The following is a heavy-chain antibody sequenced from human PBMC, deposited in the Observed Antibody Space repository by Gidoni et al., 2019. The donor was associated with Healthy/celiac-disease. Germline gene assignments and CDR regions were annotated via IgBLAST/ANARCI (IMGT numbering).Heavy chain of an antibody. V-gene: IGHV3-33*01. CDR1: GVTFSSKG. D-gene: IGHD6-19*01. J-gene: IGHJ2*01. CDR3: ARGAGTRNWYFDL. Sequence: QVQLVESGGGVVQPGRSLRLSCAASGVTFSSKGMHWVRQAPGKGLEWVAVIWYDGSNKYYADSVKGRFTISRDNSKNTLYLQMNSLRAEDTAVYYCARGAGTRNWYFDLWGRGTLVTVSS. CDR2: IWYDGSNK.